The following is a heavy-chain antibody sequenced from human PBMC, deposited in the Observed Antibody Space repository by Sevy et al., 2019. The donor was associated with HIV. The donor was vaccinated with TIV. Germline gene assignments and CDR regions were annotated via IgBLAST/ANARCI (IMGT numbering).Heavy chain of an antibody. Sequence: GGSLRLSCAASGFTFSDYYMSWIRQAPGKGLEWLAYISGSDFTIYYADSVKGRFTISRDNAKNSLYLQMNSLRAEDTAVYYCARYHVKDGDLGDYYYFAMDVWGQGTTVTVSS. CDR3: ARYHVKDGDLGDYYYFAMDV. CDR1: GFTFSDYY. V-gene: IGHV3-11*01. J-gene: IGHJ6*02. CDR2: ISGSDFTI. D-gene: IGHD4-17*01.